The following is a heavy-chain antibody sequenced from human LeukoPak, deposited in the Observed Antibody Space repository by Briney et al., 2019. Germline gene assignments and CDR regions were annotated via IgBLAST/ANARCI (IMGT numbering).Heavy chain of an antibody. Sequence: GGSLRLSCAASGFTFSSYAMSWVRQAPGKGLEWVSAISGSGGSTYYAESVKGRFTISRDNSKNTLYLQMNSLRAEDTAVYYCAKDTKVVWDYFDYWGQGTLVTVSS. CDR3: AKDTKVVWDYFDY. D-gene: IGHD2-2*01. V-gene: IGHV3-23*01. CDR2: ISGSGGST. J-gene: IGHJ4*02. CDR1: GFTFSSYA.